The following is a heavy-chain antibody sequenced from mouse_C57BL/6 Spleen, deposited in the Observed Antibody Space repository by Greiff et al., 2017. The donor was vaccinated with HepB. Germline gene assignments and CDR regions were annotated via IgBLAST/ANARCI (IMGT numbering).Heavy chain of an antibody. CDR2: ISNLAYSI. Sequence: DVMLVESGGGLVQPGGSLKLSCAASGFTFSDYGMAWVRQAPRKGPEWVAFISNLAYSIYYADTVTGRFTISRENAKNTLYLEMSSLRSEDTAMYYCATGYGSSWWYFDVWGTGTTVTVSS. CDR3: ATGYGSSWWYFDV. J-gene: IGHJ1*03. V-gene: IGHV5-15*01. D-gene: IGHD1-1*01. CDR1: GFTFSDYG.